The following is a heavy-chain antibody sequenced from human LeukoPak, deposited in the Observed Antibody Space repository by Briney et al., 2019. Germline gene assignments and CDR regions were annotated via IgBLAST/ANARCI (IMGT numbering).Heavy chain of an antibody. Sequence: GGSLRLSCAASGFTFSSYAMHWVRQAPGKGLEWVAVISYDGSNKYYADSVKGRFTISRDNSKNTLYLQMNSLRAEDTAVYYCARDNPTDYGVNAFDYWGQGTLVTVSS. D-gene: IGHD4-23*01. CDR1: GFTFSSYA. V-gene: IGHV3-30*04. CDR3: ARDNPTDYGVNAFDY. CDR2: ISYDGSNK. J-gene: IGHJ4*02.